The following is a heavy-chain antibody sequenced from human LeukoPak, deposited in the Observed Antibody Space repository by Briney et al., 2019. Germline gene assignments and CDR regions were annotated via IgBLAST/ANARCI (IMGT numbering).Heavy chain of an antibody. CDR1: GGSIISAAYY. CDR3: ARAGGQYSGYDWEGYFDY. CDR2: IYHSGST. J-gene: IGHJ4*02. Sequence: PSQTLSLTCTVSGGSIISAAYYWSWIRQHPGKGLEWIGYIYHSGSTYYNPSLKSRVTISVDRSKNQFSLKLSSVTAADTAVYYCARAGGQYSGYDWEGYFDYWGQGTLVTVSS. V-gene: IGHV4-30-2*01. D-gene: IGHD5-12*01.